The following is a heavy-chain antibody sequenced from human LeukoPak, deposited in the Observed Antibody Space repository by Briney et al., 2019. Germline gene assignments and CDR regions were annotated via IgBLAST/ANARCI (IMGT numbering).Heavy chain of an antibody. J-gene: IGHJ4*02. CDR1: GGSISSGGYY. CDR3: ARGPPPDFDY. CDR2: IYYSGST. V-gene: IGHV4-31*03. Sequence: SETLSLTCTVSGGSISSGGYYWSWIHQHPGKGLEWIGYIYYSGSTYYNPSLKSRVIISVDTSKNQFSLKLSSVTAADTAVYYCARGPPPDFDYWGQGTLVTVSS.